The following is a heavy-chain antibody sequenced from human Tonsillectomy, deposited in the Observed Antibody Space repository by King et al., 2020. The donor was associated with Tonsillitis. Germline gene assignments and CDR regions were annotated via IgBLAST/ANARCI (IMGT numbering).Heavy chain of an antibody. V-gene: IGHV3-30*04. Sequence: VQLVQSGRGVVQPGRSLRLSCAASGFTFRNSAMHWVRQAPGKGLEWVAIISSDGTNKFYADSVKGRFTISRDSSKNNLYLQMNSLRLEDTAVYYCARDRGSCVLDIDYWGQGTLVAVSS. CDR1: GFTFRNSA. CDR3: ARDRGSCVLDIDY. J-gene: IGHJ4*02. CDR2: ISSDGTNK. D-gene: IGHD1-26*01.